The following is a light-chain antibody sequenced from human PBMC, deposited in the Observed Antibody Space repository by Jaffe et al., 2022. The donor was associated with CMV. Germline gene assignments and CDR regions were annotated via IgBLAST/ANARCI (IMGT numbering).Light chain of an antibody. Sequence: EIVMTQSPVTLSVSPGERATLSCRASQSVNTKLAWYQQKPGQAPRLLIYAASTRAAGVPARFSGTGSGTEFTLTISGLQSEDSAVYYCQQYNKWPPLTFGGGTKVEIK. CDR3: QQYNKWPPLT. V-gene: IGKV3-15*01. CDR1: QSVNTK. CDR2: AAS. J-gene: IGKJ4*01.